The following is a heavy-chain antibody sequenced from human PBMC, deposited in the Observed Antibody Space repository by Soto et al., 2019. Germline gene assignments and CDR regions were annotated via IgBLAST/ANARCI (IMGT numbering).Heavy chain of an antibody. V-gene: IGHV3-21*01. CDR3: ARDSIVGATPSYYYGMDV. CDR2: ISSSSSSYI. CDR1: GFTFSSYS. Sequence: GGSLRLSCAASGFTFSSYSMNWVRQAPGKGLEWVSSISSSSSSYIYYADSVKGRFTISRDNAKNSLYLQMNSLRAEDTAVYYCARDSIVGATPSYYYGMDVWGQGTTVTVSS. D-gene: IGHD1-26*01. J-gene: IGHJ6*02.